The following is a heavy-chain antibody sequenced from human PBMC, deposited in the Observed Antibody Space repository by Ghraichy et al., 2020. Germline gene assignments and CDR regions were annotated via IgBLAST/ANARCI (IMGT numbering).Heavy chain of an antibody. CDR2: IQQVGSEK. CDR3: GREQGSSAAIDY. CDR1: GFSISSYW. Sequence: GGSPRLSCAASGFSISSYWMSWVRQAPGKGLEWVANIQQVGSEKNYVDSVKGRFTISRDNAKNSVYMQMNSLRVEDTAVYYCGREQGSSAAIDYWGQGTLVTVSS. D-gene: IGHD6-25*01. J-gene: IGHJ4*02. V-gene: IGHV3-7*01.